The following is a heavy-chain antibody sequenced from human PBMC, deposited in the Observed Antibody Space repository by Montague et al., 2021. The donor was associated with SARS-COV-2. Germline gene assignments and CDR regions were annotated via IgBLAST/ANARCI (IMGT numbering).Heavy chain of an antibody. CDR2: ISYDGSNK. J-gene: IGHJ4*02. CDR1: GFTFSSYA. CDR3: ARDVIAAAAETYFDY. Sequence: SLRLSCAASGFTFSSYAMHWVRQAPGKGLEWVAVISYDGSNKYYADSVKGRFTISRVNSKNTLYLQMNSLRAEDTAVYYCARDVIAAAAETYFDYWGQGTLVTVSS. D-gene: IGHD6-13*01. V-gene: IGHV3-30-3*01.